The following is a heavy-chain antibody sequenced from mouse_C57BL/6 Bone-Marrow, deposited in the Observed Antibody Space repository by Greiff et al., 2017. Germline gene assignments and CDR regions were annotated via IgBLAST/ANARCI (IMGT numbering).Heavy chain of an antibody. Sequence: EVMLVESGGDLVKPGGSLKLSCAASGFTFSSYGMSWVRQTPDKRLEWVATISSGGSYTYYPDSVKGRFTISRDNAKNTLYLQMSSLKSEDTAMYYWARREDYVDYWGQGTTLTVSS. J-gene: IGHJ2*01. CDR2: ISSGGSYT. CDR3: ARREDYVDY. V-gene: IGHV5-6*02. CDR1: GFTFSSYG.